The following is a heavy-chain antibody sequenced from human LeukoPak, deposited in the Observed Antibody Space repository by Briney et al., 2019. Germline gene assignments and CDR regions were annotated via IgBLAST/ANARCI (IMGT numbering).Heavy chain of an antibody. J-gene: IGHJ4*02. CDR2: INAGNGNT. V-gene: IGHV1-3*01. CDR3: ARGVGYQLLWGYFDY. Sequence: ASVKVSCKASGGTFSSYAISWVRQAPGQGLEWMGWINAGNGNTKYSQKFQGRVTITRDTSASTAYMELSSLRSEDTAVYYCARGVGYQLLWGYFDYWGQGTLVTVSS. D-gene: IGHD2-2*01. CDR1: GGTFSSYA.